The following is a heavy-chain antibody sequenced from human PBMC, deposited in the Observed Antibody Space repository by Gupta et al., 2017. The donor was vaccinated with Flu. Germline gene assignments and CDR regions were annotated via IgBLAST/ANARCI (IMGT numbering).Heavy chain of an antibody. J-gene: IGHJ4*02. CDR1: GFSLSTSGVG. CDR2: IYWNDDK. V-gene: IGHV2-5*01. CDR3: AHSRPNWNLPEVDYFDY. Sequence: QITLKESGPTLVKPTQTLTLTCTFSGFSLSTSGVGVGWIRQPPGKALEWLALIYWNDDKRYSPSLKSRLTITKDTSKNQVVLTMTNMDPVDTATYYCAHSRPNWNLPEVDYFDYWGQGTLVTVSS. D-gene: IGHD1-20*01.